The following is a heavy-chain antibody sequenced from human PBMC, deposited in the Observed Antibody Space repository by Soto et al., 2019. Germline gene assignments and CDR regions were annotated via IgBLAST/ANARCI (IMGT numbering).Heavy chain of an antibody. D-gene: IGHD2-2*01. CDR2: INPFYGNT. CDR3: ARKTRYHSRSYYFDD. J-gene: IGHJ4*02. Sequence: GASVKVSCKASGYTFTSYDMSWVRQAPGQGLEWVGWINPFYGNTNYAQTLQGRVTLTTDTSTSTVYMELRSLRSDDTAVYYCARKTRYHSRSYYFDDWGQGTLVTVSS. V-gene: IGHV1-18*01. CDR1: GYTFTSYD.